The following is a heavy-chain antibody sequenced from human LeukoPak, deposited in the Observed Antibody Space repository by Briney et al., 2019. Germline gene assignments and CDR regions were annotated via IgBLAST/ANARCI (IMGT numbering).Heavy chain of an antibody. Sequence: GGSLRLSCAASGFTFSSYSMNWVRQAPGKGLEWVSSISSSSSYTYYADSVKGRFTISRDNSKNTLYLQMNSLRAEDTAVYYCAREIYYYGMDVWGQGTTVTVSS. CDR1: GFTFSSYS. CDR3: AREIYYYGMDV. J-gene: IGHJ6*02. V-gene: IGHV3-21*04. CDR2: ISSSSSYT.